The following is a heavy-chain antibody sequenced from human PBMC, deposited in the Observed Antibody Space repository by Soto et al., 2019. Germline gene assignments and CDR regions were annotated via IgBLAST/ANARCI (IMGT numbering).Heavy chain of an antibody. CDR2: LWFDGSNE. CDR3: AKVLYASESFDSEEAPYGMDV. D-gene: IGHD3-10*01. CDR1: GFPFSRYD. Sequence: GGSLRLSCAASGFPFSRYDMHWVRQAPGKGLEWVAVLWFDGSNEYYADSVQGRFTVSRDNSKNTLYLQMDSLRAEDTAVYYCAKVLYASESFDSEEAPYGMDVWGQGTTVTVSS. J-gene: IGHJ6*02. V-gene: IGHV3-33*06.